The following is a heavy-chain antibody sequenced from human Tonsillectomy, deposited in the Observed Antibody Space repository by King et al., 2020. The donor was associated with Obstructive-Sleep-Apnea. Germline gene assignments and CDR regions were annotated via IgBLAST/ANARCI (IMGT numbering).Heavy chain of an antibody. V-gene: IGHV3-21*01. CDR3: ARVYIAAAGHTLDY. CDR1: GFTFSSYS. CDR2: ISSSSTYI. D-gene: IGHD6-13*01. J-gene: IGHJ4*02. Sequence: VQLVESGGGLVKPGGALRLSCAASGFTFSSYSMNWVRQASGKGLEWVSSISSSSTYINYADSVQGRFTISRDNAKNSLYLQMNNLRAEDTALYYCARVYIAAAGHTLDYWGQGTLVTVSS.